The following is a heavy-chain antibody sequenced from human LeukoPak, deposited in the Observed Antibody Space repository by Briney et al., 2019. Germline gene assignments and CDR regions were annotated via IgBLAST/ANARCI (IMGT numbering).Heavy chain of an antibody. D-gene: IGHD6-6*01. CDR3: ARSSIAARHDYFDY. CDR1: GGSISSGGYS. V-gene: IGHV4-30-2*01. J-gene: IGHJ4*02. CDR2: IYHSGST. Sequence: SETLSPTCAVSGGSISSGGYSWSWIRQPPGKGLEWIGYIYHSGSTYYNPSLKSRVTISVDRSKNQFSLKLSSVTAADTAVYYCARSSIAARHDYFDYWGQGTLVTVSS.